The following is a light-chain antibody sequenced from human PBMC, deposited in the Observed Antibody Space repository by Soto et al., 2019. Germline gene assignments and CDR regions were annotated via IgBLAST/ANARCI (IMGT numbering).Light chain of an antibody. J-gene: IGKJ4*01. CDR2: NAS. V-gene: IGKV3-11*01. Sequence: EIVLTQSPATLSLSPGERATLSCRACQRVTTYLAWYQQKPGQAPRLLMYNASARATGIPARFSGSGSGTDFTLTISSLEPEDFAVYYCQQRSNWITFGGGTKVEI. CDR3: QQRSNWIT. CDR1: QRVTTY.